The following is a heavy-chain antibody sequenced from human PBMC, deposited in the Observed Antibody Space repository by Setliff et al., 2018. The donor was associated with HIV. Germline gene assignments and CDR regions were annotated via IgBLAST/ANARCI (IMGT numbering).Heavy chain of an antibody. D-gene: IGHD3-3*01. Sequence: GESLKISCKGSGYSFTNYWIGWVRQMPGRGQEWMGIIYPGDSDTRYSPSFEGQVTMSADKSINTAYLQWNSLKASDTAMYYCARQPTDTSGYNNWFDSWGQGTLVTVSS. CDR3: ARQPTDTSGYNNWFDS. J-gene: IGHJ5*01. CDR2: IYPGDSDT. V-gene: IGHV5-51*01. CDR1: GYSFTNYW.